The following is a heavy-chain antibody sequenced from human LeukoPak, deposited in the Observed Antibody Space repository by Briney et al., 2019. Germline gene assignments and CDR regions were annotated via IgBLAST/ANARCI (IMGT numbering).Heavy chain of an antibody. V-gene: IGHV3-74*01. J-gene: IGHJ4*02. Sequence: GGSLRRSCAASGFTFSIYWMHWVRQAPGQGLVWVSNMNSDGSITNYADSVKGRFTISRDNAKNTLYLQMNSLGVEDTGIYYCAKENESPDLWGQGTLVTVSS. CDR3: AKENESPDL. CDR2: MNSDGSIT. CDR1: GFTFSIYW. D-gene: IGHD3/OR15-3a*01.